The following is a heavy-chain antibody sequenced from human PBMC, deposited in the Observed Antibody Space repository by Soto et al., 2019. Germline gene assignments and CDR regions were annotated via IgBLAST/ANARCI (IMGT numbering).Heavy chain of an antibody. J-gene: IGHJ3*02. D-gene: IGHD6-13*01. CDR2: IWYDGSNK. CDR3: ARDKNSSWSLLGSAFDI. Sequence: QVQLVESGGGVVQPGRSLRLSCAASGFPFSSYGMHWVRQATGKRLEWVAVIWYDGSNKYYADSVKGRFTISRDNSKNTMYLQMISLRAEDTAVYDCARDKNSSWSLLGSAFDIWGQGTMVTVS. CDR1: GFPFSSYG. V-gene: IGHV3-33*01.